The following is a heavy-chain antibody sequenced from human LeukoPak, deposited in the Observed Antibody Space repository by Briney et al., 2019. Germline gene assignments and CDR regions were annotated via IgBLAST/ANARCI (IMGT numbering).Heavy chain of an antibody. CDR3: ARDGGRSGYEDY. CDR1: GFTLSTYW. J-gene: IGHJ4*02. D-gene: IGHD5-12*01. Sequence: GGSLRLSCTASGFTLSTYWMHWVRQAPGKGLVWVSRINSDGSITNYADSVKGRFTISRDNAKNTLYLQMNSLRAEDTAIYYCARDGGRSGYEDYWGQGTLVTVSS. V-gene: IGHV3-74*01. CDR2: INSDGSIT.